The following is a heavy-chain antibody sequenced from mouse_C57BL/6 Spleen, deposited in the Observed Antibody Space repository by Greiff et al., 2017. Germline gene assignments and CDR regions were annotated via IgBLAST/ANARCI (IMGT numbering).Heavy chain of an antibody. CDR2: ISDGGSYT. CDR1: GFTFSSYA. Sequence: EVKVVESGGGLVKPGGSLKLSCAASGFTFSSYAMSWVRQTPEKRLEWVATISDGGSYTYYPDNVKGRFTISRDNATNNLYLQMSHLKSEDTAMYYCARLYYDYGGYAMDYWGQGTSVTVSS. CDR3: ARLYYDYGGYAMDY. D-gene: IGHD2-4*01. J-gene: IGHJ4*01. V-gene: IGHV5-4*03.